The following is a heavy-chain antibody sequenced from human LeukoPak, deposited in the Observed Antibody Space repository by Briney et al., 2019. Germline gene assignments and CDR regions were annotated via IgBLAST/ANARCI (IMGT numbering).Heavy chain of an antibody. Sequence: ASVKVSCKASGYTFTGCYMHWVRQAPGQGLEWMGWINPNSGGTNYAQKFQGRVTMTRDTSISTGYMELSRLRSDDTAVYYCANTIAAREIDYWGQGTLVTVSS. CDR3: ANTIAAREIDY. CDR2: INPNSGGT. V-gene: IGHV1-2*02. J-gene: IGHJ4*02. D-gene: IGHD6-13*01. CDR1: GYTFTGCY.